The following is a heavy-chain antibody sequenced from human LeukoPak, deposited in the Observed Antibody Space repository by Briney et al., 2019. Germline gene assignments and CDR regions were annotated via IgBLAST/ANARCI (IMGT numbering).Heavy chain of an antibody. D-gene: IGHD3-22*01. CDR1: GYTFTGYY. J-gene: IGHJ4*02. Sequence: ASVKVSCKASGYTFTGYYMHWVRQAPGQGLEWMGWINPNSGGTNYAQKFQGRVTMTRDTSISTAYMELSRLRSDDTAVYYCARDYYDSRGYYGDDYWGQGTLVTVSS. CDR3: ARDYYDSRGYYGDDY. CDR2: INPNSGGT. V-gene: IGHV1-2*02.